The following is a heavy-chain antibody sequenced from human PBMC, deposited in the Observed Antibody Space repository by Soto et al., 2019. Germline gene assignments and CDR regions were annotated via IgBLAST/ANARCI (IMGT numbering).Heavy chain of an antibody. D-gene: IGHD5-12*01. V-gene: IGHV1-2*02. CDR1: GYTFISFY. CDR3: ARDVVSTIGDFDF. CDR2: SNPNSGAT. Sequence: ASVKVSCKASGYTFISFYIHWVRQAPGQGLEWMGWSNPNSGATNYAQKFQGRVTMTRDKSITTAYMELNRLRSDDTAVYYCARDVVSTIGDFDFWGQGTPVTVSS. J-gene: IGHJ4*02.